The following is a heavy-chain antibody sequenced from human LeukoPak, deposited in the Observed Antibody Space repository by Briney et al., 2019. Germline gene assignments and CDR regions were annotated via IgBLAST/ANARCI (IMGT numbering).Heavy chain of an antibody. V-gene: IGHV4-59*11. Sequence: SETLSLTCTVSGGSISSHYWSWTRQPPGKGLEWIGYIYYSGSTNYNPSLKSRVTISVDTSKNQFSLKLSSVTAADTAVYYCARDREGYYDSSGEFDYWGQGTLVTVSS. D-gene: IGHD3-22*01. CDR3: ARDREGYYDSSGEFDY. J-gene: IGHJ4*02. CDR1: GGSISSHY. CDR2: IYYSGST.